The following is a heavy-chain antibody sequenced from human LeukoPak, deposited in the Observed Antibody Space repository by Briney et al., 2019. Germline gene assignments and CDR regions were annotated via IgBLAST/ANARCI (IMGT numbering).Heavy chain of an antibody. CDR3: AREAPPRYSSSRSPFDY. J-gene: IGHJ4*01. CDR1: GFTFGSYS. D-gene: IGHD6-13*01. V-gene: IGHV3-21*01. CDR2: ISSSSSYI. Sequence: GGSLRLSCAASGFTFGSYSMNWVRQAPGKGLEWVSSISSSSSYIYYADSVKGRFTISRDNAKNSLYLQMNSLRAEDTAVYYCAREAPPRYSSSRSPFDYWGQGTLVTVSS.